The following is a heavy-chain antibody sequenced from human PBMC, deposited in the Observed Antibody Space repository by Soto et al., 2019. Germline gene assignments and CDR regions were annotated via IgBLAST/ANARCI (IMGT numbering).Heavy chain of an antibody. CDR1: GFTFSSYG. CDR3: AKERSGYDTYYYYYYGMDV. D-gene: IGHD5-12*01. Sequence: GGSLRLSCAASGFTFSSYGMHWVRQAPGKGLEWVAVISYDGSNKYYADSVKGRFTISRDNSKNTLYLQMNSLRAEDTAVYYCAKERSGYDTYYYYYYGMDVWGQGTTVTVSS. CDR2: ISYDGSNK. V-gene: IGHV3-30*18. J-gene: IGHJ6*02.